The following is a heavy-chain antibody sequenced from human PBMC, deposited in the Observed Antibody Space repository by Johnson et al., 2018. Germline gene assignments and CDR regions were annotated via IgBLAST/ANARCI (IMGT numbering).Heavy chain of an antibody. D-gene: IGHD1-26*01. J-gene: IGHJ6*02. CDR1: GGSISSYY. Sequence: VQLQESGPGLVKPSETLSLTCTVSGGSISSYYWSWIRQPPGKGLEGIGYIYYSGSTNYNPSLKSRVTISVDTSKNQFSLKLSSVTAADTAVYYWARGGGADYYYVMDVLGQGTTVTVSS. CDR3: ARGGGADYYYVMDV. CDR2: IYYSGST. V-gene: IGHV4-59*01.